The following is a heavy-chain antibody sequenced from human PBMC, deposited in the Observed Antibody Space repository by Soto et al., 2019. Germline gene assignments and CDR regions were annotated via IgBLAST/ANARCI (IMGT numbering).Heavy chain of an antibody. V-gene: IGHV3-7*03. CDR2: IKQDESDK. CDR3: AAYCYTMTCTHFHGYS. D-gene: IGHD3-16*02. CDR1: GFRFRDYW. Sequence: SLSPSCAVSGFRFRDYWMSWVRQAPGKGLEWVANIKQDESDKYYVDSVKGRFTISRDNAKNALYLQMNSLRVEDTAVYYCAAYCYTMTCTHFHGYSWGQGTQVTVSS. J-gene: IGHJ5*02.